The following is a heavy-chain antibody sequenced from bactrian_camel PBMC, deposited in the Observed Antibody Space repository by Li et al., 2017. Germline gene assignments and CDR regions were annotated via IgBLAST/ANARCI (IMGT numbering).Heavy chain of an antibody. D-gene: IGHD1*01. CDR3: AAEDCTVLVGWDLFAY. CDR1: GNDWHGNC. CDR2: IWPAADGRV. V-gene: IGHV3-3*01. J-gene: IGHJ6*01. Sequence: HVQLVESGGGSVQPGGSLSLSCVVSGNDWHGNCMGWFRQTPGKEREGVAAIWPAADGRVEYGDSVKGRFSLSRDNTKNILYLHMSGLKSEDTALYYCAAEDCTVLVGWDLFAYWGQGTQVTVS.